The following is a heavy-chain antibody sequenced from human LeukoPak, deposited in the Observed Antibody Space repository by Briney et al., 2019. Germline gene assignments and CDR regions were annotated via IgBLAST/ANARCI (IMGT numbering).Heavy chain of an antibody. V-gene: IGHV4-61*02. Sequence: SETLSLTCTVSGGSISSGSYYWSWIRQPAGKGLEWIGRIYTSGSTNYNPSLKSRVTISVDTSKNQFSLKLSSVTAADTAVYYCARVTRVAAGFNWFDPWGQGTLVTVSS. CDR2: IYTSGST. CDR1: GGSISSGSYY. J-gene: IGHJ5*02. CDR3: ARVTRVAAGFNWFDP. D-gene: IGHD6-13*01.